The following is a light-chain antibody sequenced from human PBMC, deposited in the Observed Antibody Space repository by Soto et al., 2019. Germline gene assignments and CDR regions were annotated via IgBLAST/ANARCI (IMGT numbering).Light chain of an antibody. V-gene: IGKV3D-20*02. Sequence: EIVLTQSPGTLSLSPGERATLSCRTSQSLDNNYLAWYQQKPGQAPRLLIYGASSRATGIPARFSGSGSGTDFTLTISSLEPEDFAVYYCQQRSNWPPTFGQGTRLEI. CDR3: QQRSNWPPT. CDR2: GAS. CDR1: QSLDNNY. J-gene: IGKJ5*01.